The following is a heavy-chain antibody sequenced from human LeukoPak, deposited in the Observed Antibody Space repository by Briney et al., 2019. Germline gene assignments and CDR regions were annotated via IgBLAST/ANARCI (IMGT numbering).Heavy chain of an antibody. CDR2: IYTSGST. V-gene: IGHV4-4*07. CDR1: GGSISSYY. Sequence: SETLSLTCTVSGGSISSYYWSWIRQPAGKGLEWIGRIYTSGSTNYNPSLKSRVTISVDTSKNQFSLKLSSVTAADTAVYYCARDQGIAARPGDAFDIWGQGTMVTVSS. J-gene: IGHJ3*02. D-gene: IGHD6-6*01. CDR3: ARDQGIAARPGDAFDI.